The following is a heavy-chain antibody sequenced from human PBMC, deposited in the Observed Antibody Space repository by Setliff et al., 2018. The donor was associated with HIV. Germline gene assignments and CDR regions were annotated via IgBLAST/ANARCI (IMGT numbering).Heavy chain of an antibody. D-gene: IGHD3-22*01. CDR3: ARADDYYDSSGYYRYHYYGMDV. CDR2: IYRSGST. CDR1: GYSISSGYY. J-gene: IGHJ6*02. Sequence: PSETLSLTCAVSGYSISSGYYWGWIRQPPGEGLEWIGSIYRSGSTYYNPSLKSRVTISVDTSKNQFSLKLSSVTAADTAVYYCARADDYYDSSGYYRYHYYGMDVWGQGTTVTVSS. V-gene: IGHV4-38-2*01.